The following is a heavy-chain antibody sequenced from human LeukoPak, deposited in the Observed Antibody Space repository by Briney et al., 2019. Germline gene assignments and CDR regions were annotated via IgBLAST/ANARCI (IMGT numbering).Heavy chain of an antibody. J-gene: IGHJ4*02. CDR3: TTAYSSSWYINLFDY. V-gene: IGHV3-15*01. D-gene: IGHD6-13*01. CDR1: GFTFSNAW. CDR2: IKSKTDGGTT. Sequence: AGGSLRLSCAASGFTFSNAWMSWVRQAPGKGLEWVGRIKSKTDGGTTDYAAPVKGRFTISRDDSKNTLYLQMNSLKTEDTAVYYCTTAYSSSWYINLFDYWGQGTLVTVSS.